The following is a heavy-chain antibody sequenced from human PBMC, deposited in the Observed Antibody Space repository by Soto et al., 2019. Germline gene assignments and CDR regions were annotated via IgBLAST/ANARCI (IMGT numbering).Heavy chain of an antibody. D-gene: IGHD3-16*01. V-gene: IGHV4-30-4*01. Sequence: TLSLTFTVSGASINAGDHYWGWVRQAPGKGLEWIGYRSTSGKTYYNPSLRSRPSISPDLPKNQFSLKVTYVSAADTAFYFCARTSFGTIDDXXNXXXXGQXTXXTVSS. CDR1: GASINAGDHY. J-gene: IGHJ4*02. CDR2: RSTSGKT. CDR3: ARTSFGTIDDXXNXXX.